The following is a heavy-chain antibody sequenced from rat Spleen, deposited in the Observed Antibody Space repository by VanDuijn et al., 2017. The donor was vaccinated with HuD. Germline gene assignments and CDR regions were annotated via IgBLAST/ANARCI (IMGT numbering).Heavy chain of an antibody. CDR1: GFIFSNYY. CDR3: TMEGLRRVFDY. D-gene: IGHD1-11*01. J-gene: IGHJ2*01. Sequence: EVQLVESGGGLVQPGRSMSLSCAASGFIFSNYYMVWVRQAPTKGLEWVASITTGGAITSYRDSVKGRFTISRDNARSTLYLQMNSLRSEDTATYSCTMEGLRRVFDYWGQGVMVTVSS. CDR2: ITTGGAIT. V-gene: IGHV5-25*01.